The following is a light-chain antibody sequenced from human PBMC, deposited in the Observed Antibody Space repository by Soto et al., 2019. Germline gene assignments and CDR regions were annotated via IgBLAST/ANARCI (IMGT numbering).Light chain of an antibody. J-gene: IGKJ1*01. Sequence: DVQLTQTPSPLSASVGDRVTITCRASQSVTTWLAWYQQKPGKAPKLLIYAASTLQSGVPSRFSGSGSGTDFTLSISSLQPDDIATYYCHPSNYYWPFGQGTKV. CDR3: HPSNYYWP. V-gene: IGKV1-5*01. CDR1: QSVTTW. CDR2: AAS.